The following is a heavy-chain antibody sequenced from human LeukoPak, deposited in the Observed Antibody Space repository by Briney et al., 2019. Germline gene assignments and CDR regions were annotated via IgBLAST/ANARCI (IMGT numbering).Heavy chain of an antibody. Sequence: SVKVSCKASGGTFSSYAISWVRQAPGQGLEWMGGIIPIFGTANYAQKFQGRVTITADESTSTAYMELSSLRSEDTAVYYCARDRHYYGSGSYSLNYWGQGTLVTVSS. CDR2: IIPIFGTA. D-gene: IGHD3-10*01. CDR1: GGTFSSYA. J-gene: IGHJ4*02. V-gene: IGHV1-69*13. CDR3: ARDRHYYGSGSYSLNY.